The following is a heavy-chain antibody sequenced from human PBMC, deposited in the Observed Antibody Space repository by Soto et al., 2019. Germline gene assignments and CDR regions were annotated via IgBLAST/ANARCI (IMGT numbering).Heavy chain of an antibody. CDR3: GGYRDYYFAY. V-gene: IGHV3-30*03. CDR2: ISHDGTKK. CDR1: GFTFSSFG. J-gene: IGHJ4*01. D-gene: IGHD5-18*01. Sequence: GGSLRLSCAASGFTFSSFGIHWVRQAPGKGLEWVAVISHDGTKKYYADSVKGRFAISRDNSKNTLSLQMNSLRAEDTAVYYCGGYRDYYFAYWGHGTLVTSPQ.